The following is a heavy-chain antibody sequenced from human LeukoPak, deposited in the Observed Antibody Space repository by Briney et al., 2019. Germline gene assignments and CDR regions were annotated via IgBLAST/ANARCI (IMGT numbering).Heavy chain of an antibody. D-gene: IGHD6-13*01. CDR3: ARSDYSSSWYARSNWFDP. V-gene: IGHV4-61*02. CDR2: IYTSGST. Sequence: SETLSLTCTVSGGSISSGSYYWSWIRQPAGKGLEWIGRIYTSGSTNYNPSLKSRVTISVDTSKNQFSLKLSSVTAADTAVYYCARSDYSSSWYARSNWFDPWGQGTLVTVSS. J-gene: IGHJ5*02. CDR1: GGSISSGSYY.